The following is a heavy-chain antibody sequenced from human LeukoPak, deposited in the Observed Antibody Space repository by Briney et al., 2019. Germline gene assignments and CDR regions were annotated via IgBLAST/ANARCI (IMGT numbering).Heavy chain of an antibody. CDR2: IISTGTI. Sequence: PSETLSLTCTVSGASISGYYWSWIRQPPGKRLEWIGYIISTGTINYNPSLKSRVTISVDTSKNQFYLKLTSVTAADTAVYYCARVDGSCSGGSCPSGNWFDPWGQGTLVTVSS. V-gene: IGHV4-59*08. J-gene: IGHJ5*02. CDR3: ARVDGSCSGGSCPSGNWFDP. D-gene: IGHD2-15*01. CDR1: GASISGYY.